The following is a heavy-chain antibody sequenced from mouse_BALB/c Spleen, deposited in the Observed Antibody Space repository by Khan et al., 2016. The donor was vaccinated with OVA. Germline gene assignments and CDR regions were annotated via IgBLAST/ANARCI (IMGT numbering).Heavy chain of an antibody. V-gene: IGHV1S136*01. CDR1: GYTFTNYV. D-gene: IGHD4-1*01. J-gene: IGHJ3*01. CDR2: IDPYNAGT. CDR3: TREESSWDFSVPY. Sequence: VQLQQPGPELVEPGASVKMSCKASGYTFTNYVMHWVKQKPGQGLEWIGYIDPYNAGTRYNEKFKGKATLTSDISSTTAYLQLSSLTSEDSAVYYCTREESSWDFSVPYWGQGTLVTVSA.